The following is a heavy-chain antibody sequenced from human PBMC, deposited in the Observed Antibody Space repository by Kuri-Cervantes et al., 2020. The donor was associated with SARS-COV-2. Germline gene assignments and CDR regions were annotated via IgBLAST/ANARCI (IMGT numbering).Heavy chain of an antibody. V-gene: IGHV1-8*03. J-gene: IGHJ4*02. CDR3: ATVRGGGAYYDFWSGYHNGAPFDY. Sequence: ASVKVSCKASGYTFTSYDINWVRQATGQGLEWMGWMNPNSGNTGYAQKFQGRVTITTDESTSTAYMELSSLRSEDTAVYYCATVRGGGAYYDFWSGYHNGAPFDYWGQGTLVTVSS. D-gene: IGHD3-3*01. CDR1: GYTFTSYD. CDR2: MNPNSGNT.